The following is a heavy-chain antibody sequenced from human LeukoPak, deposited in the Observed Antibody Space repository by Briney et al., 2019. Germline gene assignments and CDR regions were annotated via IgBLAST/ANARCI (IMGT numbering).Heavy chain of an antibody. CDR1: EFTFSDYY. CDR3: ARDQYCSSTSCPLDY. CDR2: ISSSGSTI. J-gene: IGHJ4*02. Sequence: PGGSLRLSCAASEFTFSDYYMSWIRQAPGKGLEWVSYISSSGSTIYYADSVKGRFTISRDNAKNSLYLQMNSLRAEDTAVYYCARDQYCSSTSCPLDYWGQGTLVTVSS. D-gene: IGHD2-2*01. V-gene: IGHV3-11*04.